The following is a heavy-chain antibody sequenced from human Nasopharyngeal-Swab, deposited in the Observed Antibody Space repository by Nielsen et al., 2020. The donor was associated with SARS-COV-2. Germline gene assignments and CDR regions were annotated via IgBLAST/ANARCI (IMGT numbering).Heavy chain of an antibody. V-gene: IGHV3-53*01. D-gene: IGHD3-22*01. J-gene: IGHJ4*02. CDR3: ARDRNYYDTSGYYLGGFDY. Sequence: GGSLRLSCAASGFTVSSNYMSWVRQAPGKGLEWVSVIYSGGSTYYADSVKGRFTISRDNSKNTLYLQMNSLRAEDTAVYYCARDRNYYDTSGYYLGGFDYWGQGTLVTVSS. CDR2: IYSGGST. CDR1: GFTVSSNY.